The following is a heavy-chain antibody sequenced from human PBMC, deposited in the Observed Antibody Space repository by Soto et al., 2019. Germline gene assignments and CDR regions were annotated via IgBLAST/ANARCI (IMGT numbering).Heavy chain of an antibody. CDR3: ARDPSRGSYWARYIDL. D-gene: IGHD1-26*01. CDR2: ISLSSSNI. V-gene: IGHV3-48*01. J-gene: IGHJ2*01. Sequence: EVQLVESGGGLVQPGGSLRLSCVGSGFSFSNYAMDWVRQAPGKGLEWVSYISLSSSNIHYADSVQGRFTISRDNAKNSTYLQMNSLRAEDTAVYYCARDPSRGSYWARYIDLWGRGTLGTGSS. CDR1: GFSFSNYA.